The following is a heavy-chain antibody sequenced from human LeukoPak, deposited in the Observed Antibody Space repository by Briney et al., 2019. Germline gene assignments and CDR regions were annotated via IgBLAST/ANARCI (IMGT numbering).Heavy chain of an antibody. Sequence: SETLSLTCTVSGGSISSYYWSWIRQPPGKGLEWIGYIYYSGSTNYNPSLKSRVTISVDTSKNQFSLKLSSVTAAGTAVYYCARGAGYSSSWFLAWGQGTLVTVSS. CDR3: ARGAGYSSSWFLA. D-gene: IGHD6-13*01. V-gene: IGHV4-59*01. J-gene: IGHJ5*02. CDR2: IYYSGST. CDR1: GGSISSYY.